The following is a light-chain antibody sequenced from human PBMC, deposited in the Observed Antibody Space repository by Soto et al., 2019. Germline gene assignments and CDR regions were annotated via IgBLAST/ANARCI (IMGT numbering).Light chain of an antibody. CDR1: QSVGSS. V-gene: IGKV3-11*01. Sequence: EIVLTQSPATLSLSPGERATLSCRASQSVGSSLAWYQQKPGQAPKLLIYDASNRATGIPARFSGSVSGTDFTLTISSLGPEDFTVYYCQHRSSWPRTFGPGTKVDIK. CDR2: DAS. J-gene: IGKJ3*01. CDR3: QHRSSWPRT.